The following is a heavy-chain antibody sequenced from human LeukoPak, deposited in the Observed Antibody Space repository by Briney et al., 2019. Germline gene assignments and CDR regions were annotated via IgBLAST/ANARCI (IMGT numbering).Heavy chain of an antibody. D-gene: IGHD2-2*01. Sequence: PSETLSLTCTVSGGSIRDYYWNWIRQPPGKGLEWIGYIYYSGSTTYNPSLKSRVTMSVDTAKNQFSLKLRSVTAADTAAYYCARGDFCSSSNCYLRPMDVWGKGTTVTVSS. CDR2: IYYSGST. J-gene: IGHJ6*03. V-gene: IGHV4-59*01. CDR1: GGSIRDYY. CDR3: ARGDFCSSSNCYLRPMDV.